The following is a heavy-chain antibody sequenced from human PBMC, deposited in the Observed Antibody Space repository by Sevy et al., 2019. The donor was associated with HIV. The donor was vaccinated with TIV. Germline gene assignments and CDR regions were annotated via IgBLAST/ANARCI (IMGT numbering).Heavy chain of an antibody. CDR2: ISGSGGST. Sequence: GGSLRLSCAASGFTFSSYAMSWVRQAPGKGLEWVSAISGSGGSTYYADSGKGRFTISRDNSKNTLYLQMNSLRAEDTAVYYCARIQSIVVVPAAPMAHWGQGTLVTVSS. CDR1: GFTFSSYA. J-gene: IGHJ4*02. D-gene: IGHD2-2*01. CDR3: ARIQSIVVVPAAPMAH. V-gene: IGHV3-23*01.